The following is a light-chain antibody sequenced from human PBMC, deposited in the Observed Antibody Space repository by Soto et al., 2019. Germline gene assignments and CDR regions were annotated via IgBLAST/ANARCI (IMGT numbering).Light chain of an antibody. CDR3: QQYGSSGT. V-gene: IGKV3-20*01. CDR1: QSVRNNY. CDR2: GAS. J-gene: IGKJ1*01. Sequence: EIVLTQSPGTLSLSPGERATLSCRASQSVRNNYLAWYQQKPGQAPRLRIYGASNRATGIPDRFRGSGSGTVFTLTIRSLEPEDFAVYSCQQYGSSGTFGQGTKV.